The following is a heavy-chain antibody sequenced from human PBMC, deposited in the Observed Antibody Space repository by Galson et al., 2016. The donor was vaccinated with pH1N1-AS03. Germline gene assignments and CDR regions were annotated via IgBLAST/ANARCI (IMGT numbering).Heavy chain of an antibody. D-gene: IGHD2-15*01. J-gene: IGHJ4*02. Sequence: SLRLSCAASGLTFSKTGMNWVRQAPGKGPEWVSSIDEGGSHPYSADSLRGRFTISRDNTKNSLFLHMNSLRAEDTAVYYCVTDGTFGSTIEHWGQGTLVTVSS. CDR3: VTDGTFGSTIEH. CDR2: IDEGGSHP. V-gene: IGHV3-21*01. CDR1: GLTFSKTG.